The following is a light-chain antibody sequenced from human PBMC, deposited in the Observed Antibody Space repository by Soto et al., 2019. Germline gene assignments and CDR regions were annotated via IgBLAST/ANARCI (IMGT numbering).Light chain of an antibody. CDR1: QSISSS. CDR3: QQYGGFSRT. V-gene: IGKV1-5*01. CDR2: DAS. Sequence: DIQVTQSPSTLSASVGDRVTITCPASQSISSSLAWYHQKPGTAPKLLLYDASSLERGVPSRFSGSGSGTEFTLTINSLQPDDFATYYCQQYGGFSRTFGQGTKV. J-gene: IGKJ1*01.